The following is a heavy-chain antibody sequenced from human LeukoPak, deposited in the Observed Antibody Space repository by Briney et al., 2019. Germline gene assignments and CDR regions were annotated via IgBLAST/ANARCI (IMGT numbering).Heavy chain of an antibody. J-gene: IGHJ5*02. Sequence: SETLSLTCTVSGYSISSGYYWGWIRQPPGKGLEWIGSIYHSGSTYYNPSLKSRVTISVDTSKNQFSLKLSSVTAADTAVYYCARDFWSGYYAWFDPWGQGTLVTVSS. V-gene: IGHV4-38-2*02. CDR2: IYHSGST. D-gene: IGHD3-3*01. CDR1: GYSISSGYY. CDR3: ARDFWSGYYAWFDP.